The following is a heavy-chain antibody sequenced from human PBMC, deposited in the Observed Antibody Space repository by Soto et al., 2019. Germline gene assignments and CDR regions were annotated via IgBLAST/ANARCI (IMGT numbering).Heavy chain of an antibody. CDR1: GYTFTGYY. CDR3: ARELRALGYCSGGSCYSYAFDI. Sequence: ASVKVSCKASGYTFTGYYMHWVRQAPGQGLEWMGWINPNSGGTNYAQKFQGWVTMTRDTSISTACMELSRLRSDDTAVYYCARELRALGYCSGGSCYSYAFDIWGQGTMVTVSS. CDR2: INPNSGGT. D-gene: IGHD2-15*01. V-gene: IGHV1-2*04. J-gene: IGHJ3*02.